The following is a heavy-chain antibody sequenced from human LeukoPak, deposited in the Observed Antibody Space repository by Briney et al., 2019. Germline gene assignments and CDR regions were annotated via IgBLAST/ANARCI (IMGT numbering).Heavy chain of an antibody. Sequence: GGSLRLSCAASGFTFSSYWMHWVRQAPGKGLVWVSRINSDGSSTSYADSVKGRFTISRDNAKNTLYLQMNSLKAEDTAVYYCARGGGLRWPNNWFDPWGPGTLVTVSS. CDR1: GFTFSSYW. CDR3: ARGGGLRWPNNWFDP. V-gene: IGHV3-74*01. CDR2: INSDGSST. D-gene: IGHD4-23*01. J-gene: IGHJ5*02.